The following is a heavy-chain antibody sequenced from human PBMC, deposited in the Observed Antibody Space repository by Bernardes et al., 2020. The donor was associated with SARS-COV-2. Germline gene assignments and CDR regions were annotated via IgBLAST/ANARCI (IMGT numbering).Heavy chain of an antibody. CDR1: GGSFSGYY. V-gene: IGHV4-34*01. D-gene: IGHD5-12*01. CDR2: INHSGST. CDR3: ARRETRRRRDGYNYYFDL. Sequence: SETLSLTCAVYGGSFSGYYWSWIRQPPGKGLEWIGEINHSGSTNYNPSLKSRVLKSRITISVDTSKNQFSLKLSSVTAADTAVYYCARRETRRRRDGYNYYFDLWGRGTLVTVSS. J-gene: IGHJ2*01.